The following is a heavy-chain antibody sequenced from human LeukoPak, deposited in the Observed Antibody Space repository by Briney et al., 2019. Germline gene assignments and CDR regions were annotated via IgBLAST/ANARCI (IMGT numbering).Heavy chain of an antibody. CDR3: AISYDDSLSGGFDY. CDR2: LSGSGGST. Sequence: LSGGSLRLSCAASGFTFSSYAMNWVRQAPGKGLEWVSALSGSGGSTYYADSVKGRFTISRDNSKNTLYLQMSSLRAEDTAVYYCAISYDDSLSGGFDYWGQGALVTVSS. V-gene: IGHV3-23*01. J-gene: IGHJ4*02. D-gene: IGHD3-22*01. CDR1: GFTFSSYA.